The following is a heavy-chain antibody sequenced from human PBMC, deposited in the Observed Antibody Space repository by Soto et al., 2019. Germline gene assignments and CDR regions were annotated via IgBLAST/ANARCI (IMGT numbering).Heavy chain of an antibody. D-gene: IGHD3-22*01. V-gene: IGHV3-30*04. Sequence: QVQLVESGGGVVQPERSQRLSCTASKFTFASYVMHWVRQAPGEGLEWVALISFDGTNKYYADSVKGQFIISRDNSKNTMYLQMNSLRPEDTAVYYCAREMIPMIMGGMSAMDVWGQGTTVTVS. CDR2: ISFDGTNK. CDR3: AREMIPMIMGGMSAMDV. J-gene: IGHJ6*02. CDR1: KFTFASYV.